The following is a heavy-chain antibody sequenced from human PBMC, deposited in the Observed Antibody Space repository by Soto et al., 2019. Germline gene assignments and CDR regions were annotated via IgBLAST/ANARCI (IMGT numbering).Heavy chain of an antibody. Sequence: QITLKESGPTLVKPTQTLTLTCTFSGFSLSTSGVGVRWLRQPPGKALQWLALIYWDDDKRYSPSLKSRLTITKDTSKNQEVLTMTNMDPVDTATYYCAHRPSYCSGVSCYAGFDYWGQGTLVTVSS. J-gene: IGHJ4*02. D-gene: IGHD2-15*01. CDR3: AHRPSYCSGVSCYAGFDY. V-gene: IGHV2-5*02. CDR2: IYWDDDK. CDR1: GFSLSTSGVG.